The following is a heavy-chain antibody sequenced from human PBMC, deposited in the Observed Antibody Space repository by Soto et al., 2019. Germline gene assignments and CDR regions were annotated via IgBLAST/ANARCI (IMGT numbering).Heavy chain of an antibody. D-gene: IGHD6-13*01. J-gene: IGHJ6*02. V-gene: IGHV3-23*01. CDR2: ISGSGGST. CDR1: GFTFSAYA. CDR3: AKSNRSSWLPYGMDV. Sequence: PGGSLRLSCAASGFTFSAYAMSWVRQAPGKGLEWVSAISGSGGSTYYADSVKGRFTISRDNSKNTLYLQMNSLRAEDTAVYYCAKSNRSSWLPYGMDVWGQGTTVTVSS.